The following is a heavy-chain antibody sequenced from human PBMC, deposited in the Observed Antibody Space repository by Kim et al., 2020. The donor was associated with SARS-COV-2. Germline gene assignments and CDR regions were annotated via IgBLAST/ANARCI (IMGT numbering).Heavy chain of an antibody. Sequence: SETLSLTCTVSGGSISSYYWSWIRQPPGKGLEWIGYIYYSGSTNYNPSLKSRVTISVDTSKNQFSLKLSSVTAADTAVYYCARTLLYCSGGSCYPDAFDIWGQGTMVTVSS. CDR1: GGSISSYY. V-gene: IGHV4-59*13. CDR2: IYYSGST. CDR3: ARTLLYCSGGSCYPDAFDI. D-gene: IGHD2-15*01. J-gene: IGHJ3*02.